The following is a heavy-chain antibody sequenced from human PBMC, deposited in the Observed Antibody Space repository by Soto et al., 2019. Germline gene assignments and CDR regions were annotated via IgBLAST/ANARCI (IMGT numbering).Heavy chain of an antibody. CDR2: INHSGST. Sequence: SETMPHTCAVYGGTFSGYDWRLIRQPPGKGLEWIGEINHSGSTNYNPSLKSRVTISVDTSKNQFSLKLSSVTAADTAVYYCARKVYYYGMDVWGQGNTVTVAS. J-gene: IGHJ6*02. V-gene: IGHV4-34*01. CDR3: ARKVYYYGMDV. CDR1: GGTFSGYD.